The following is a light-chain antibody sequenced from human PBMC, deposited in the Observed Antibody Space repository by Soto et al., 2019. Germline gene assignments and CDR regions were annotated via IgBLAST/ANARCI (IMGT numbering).Light chain of an antibody. CDR2: DVS. Sequence: QSALTQPASVSGSPGQSITISCTGTSSDVGGSNYVSWYQHHPGKAPKVMIYDVSNRPSGISNRFSGSKSDNTASLTISGLQAEDEADYYCSSYTSSSAHVVFGGGTKVTVL. V-gene: IGLV2-14*03. J-gene: IGLJ2*01. CDR1: SSDVGGSNY. CDR3: SSYTSSSAHVV.